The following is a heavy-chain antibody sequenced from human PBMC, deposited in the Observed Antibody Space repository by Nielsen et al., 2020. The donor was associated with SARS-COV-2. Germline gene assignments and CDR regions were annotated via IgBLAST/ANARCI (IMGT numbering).Heavy chain of an antibody. J-gene: IGHJ5*02. CDR1: GGSISSYC. D-gene: IGHD2-2*02. CDR3: AGAIRWFDP. V-gene: IGHV4-59*01. CDR2: NYYSAST. Sequence: SETLSLTCAVSGGSISSYCWSWIRQPPRKGLEWIGYNYYSASTNYNRSIKSRVTISVDTSKNQFSLKLSSVTAGDTAVYYCAGAIRWFDPLGHGTLVTVSS.